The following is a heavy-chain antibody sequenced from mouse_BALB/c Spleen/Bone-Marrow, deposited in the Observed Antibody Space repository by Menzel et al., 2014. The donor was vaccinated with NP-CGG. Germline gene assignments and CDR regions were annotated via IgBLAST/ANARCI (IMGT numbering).Heavy chain of an antibody. V-gene: IGHV14-3*02. J-gene: IGHJ3*01. D-gene: IGHD1-1*01. Sequence: VQLQQPGAELVKPGASVKLSCTASGFNIKDTYMHWVKQRPEQGLEWIGRIDPANGNTKYDPKFQGKATITADTSSNTAYLQLSSLTSEDTVVYYCASYYYGSSGFAYWGQGTLVTVSA. CDR2: IDPANGNT. CDR1: GFNIKDTY. CDR3: ASYYYGSSGFAY.